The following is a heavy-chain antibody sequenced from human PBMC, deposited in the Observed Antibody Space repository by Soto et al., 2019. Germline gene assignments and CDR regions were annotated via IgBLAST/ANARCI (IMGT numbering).Heavy chain of an antibody. J-gene: IGHJ4*02. CDR2: VFYNGRT. V-gene: IGHV4-39*01. CDR3: ASLRGPFYAVVDY. CDR1: GGSISTSSYY. D-gene: IGHD3-10*01. Sequence: SETLSLTCTVSGGSISTSSYYWGWIRQSPGEGLEWIGSVFYNGRTYCNPSLKSRVTISVDTSKNQFSLKLSSVTAADTAVYYCASLRGPFYAVVDYWGQGTLVTVSS.